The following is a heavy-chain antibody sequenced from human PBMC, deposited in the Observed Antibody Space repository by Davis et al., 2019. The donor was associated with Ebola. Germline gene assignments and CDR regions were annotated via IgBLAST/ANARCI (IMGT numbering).Heavy chain of an antibody. J-gene: IGHJ3*02. CDR3: TTPGGQDSGYDVFDI. D-gene: IGHD5-12*01. CDR2: INPNDGRT. CDR1: VYTFTNYY. Sequence: ASVTVSCKASVYTFTNYYMHWVRQAPGQGLEWLGMINPNDGRTIYAQKFQGRVTVTKDTSTTTVYMDLSSLRSEDTALYYCTTPGGQDSGYDVFDIWGQGTMVTVSS. V-gene: IGHV1-46*03.